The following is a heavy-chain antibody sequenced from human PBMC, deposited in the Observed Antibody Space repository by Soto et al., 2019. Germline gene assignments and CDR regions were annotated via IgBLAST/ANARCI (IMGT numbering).Heavy chain of an antibody. J-gene: IGHJ3*02. CDR2: IDPSDSYT. V-gene: IGHV5-10-1*01. D-gene: IGHD3-10*01. Sequence: GESLKISCKGSGYSFTSYWISWVRQMPGKGLEWMGRIDPSDSYTNYSPSFQGHVTISADKSISTAYLQWSSLKASDTAMYYCARINYYGSGVDAFDIWGQGTMVTVSS. CDR1: GYSFTSYW. CDR3: ARINYYGSGVDAFDI.